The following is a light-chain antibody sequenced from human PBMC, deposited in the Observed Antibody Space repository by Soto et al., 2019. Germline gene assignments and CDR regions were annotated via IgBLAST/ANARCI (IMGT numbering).Light chain of an antibody. V-gene: IGKV1-39*01. Sequence: DIPMTQSPSSLSASVGDRVTITCRASQSISSYLNWYQQKPGKAPKLLIYAASSLQSGVPSRFSGSGSGTDFTLTSSSLQPEDFATYYCQQSYSTPPTFGQGTKLEIK. J-gene: IGKJ2*01. CDR2: AAS. CDR3: QQSYSTPPT. CDR1: QSISSY.